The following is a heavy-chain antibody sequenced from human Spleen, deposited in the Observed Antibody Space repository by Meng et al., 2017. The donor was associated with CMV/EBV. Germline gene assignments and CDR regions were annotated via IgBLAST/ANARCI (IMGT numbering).Heavy chain of an antibody. Sequence: ASVKVSCKASGYTFTGYYMHWVRQAPGQGLEWMGWINPNSGGTNYAQKFQGRVTMTRDTSISTAYMELSRLRSDDTAVYYCARAVWYEGGGSSYYYYYGMDVWGQGTTVTVSS. CDR3: ARAVWYEGGGSSYYYYYGMDV. D-gene: IGHD6-6*01. J-gene: IGHJ6*02. CDR2: INPNSGGT. V-gene: IGHV1-2*02. CDR1: GYTFTGYY.